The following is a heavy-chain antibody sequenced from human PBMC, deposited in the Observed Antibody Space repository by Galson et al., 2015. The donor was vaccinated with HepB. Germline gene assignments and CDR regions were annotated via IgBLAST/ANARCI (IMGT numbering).Heavy chain of an antibody. Sequence: SVKVSCKASGGTFSTHAISWVRQAPGQGLEWMGGIIPIFGTANYGQKFQGRVTITADESTRTAYMDLSSLTSEDTAVYYCARGAYHDSSGYYYAYWGQGTPVTVSS. J-gene: IGHJ4*02. CDR3: ARGAYHDSSGYYYAY. D-gene: IGHD3-22*01. CDR2: IIPIFGTA. V-gene: IGHV1-69*13. CDR1: GGTFSTHA.